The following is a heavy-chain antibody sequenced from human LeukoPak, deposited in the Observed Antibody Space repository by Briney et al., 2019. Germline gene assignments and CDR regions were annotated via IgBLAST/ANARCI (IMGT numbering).Heavy chain of an antibody. CDR1: GFTFSSYG. Sequence: SGGTLRLSCAASGFTFSSYGMSWVRQAPGKGLEWVSAISVSGNTYHADSVKGRFTISRDSSKNTRYLQMNSLRAEDAAVYYCAKAPVTTCSGAYCYPFDYWGQGTLVTVSS. V-gene: IGHV3-23*01. CDR3: AKAPVTTCSGAYCYPFDY. CDR2: ISVSGNT. D-gene: IGHD2-15*01. J-gene: IGHJ4*02.